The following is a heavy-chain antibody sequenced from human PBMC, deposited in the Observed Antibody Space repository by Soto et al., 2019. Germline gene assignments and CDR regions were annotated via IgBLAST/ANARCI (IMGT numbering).Heavy chain of an antibody. D-gene: IGHD2-15*01. Sequence: SETLSLTCTVSGGSISSSTYYWGWIRQPPGNGLEWIGNIYHSGSTYYNPSLKSRVTISVDTSKNQFSLKLSSVTAADTAVYYCATLLKGDYWGQGNLVTVSS. V-gene: IGHV4-39*01. CDR2: IYHSGST. CDR3: ATLLKGDY. J-gene: IGHJ4*02. CDR1: GGSISSSTYY.